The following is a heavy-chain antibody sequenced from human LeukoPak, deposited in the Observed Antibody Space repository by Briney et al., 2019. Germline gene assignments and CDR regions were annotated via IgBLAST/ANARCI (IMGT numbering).Heavy chain of an antibody. D-gene: IGHD4-17*01. V-gene: IGHV1-69*06. CDR2: IIPIFGTA. J-gene: IGHJ4*02. CDR3: ARGYNDYGDYVYGD. Sequence: SVKVSCKASGGTFSSYALSWVRQAPGQGLEWMGGIIPIFGTANYAQKFQGRVTITADKSTSTAYMELSSLRSEDTAVYYCARGYNDYGDYVYGDWGQGTLVTVSS. CDR1: GGTFSSYA.